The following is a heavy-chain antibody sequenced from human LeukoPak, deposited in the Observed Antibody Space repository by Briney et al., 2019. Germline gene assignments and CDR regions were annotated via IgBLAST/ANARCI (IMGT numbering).Heavy chain of an antibody. CDR2: IYTSGST. CDR3: ARAPISFGFEVAFDI. D-gene: IGHD3-9*01. V-gene: IGHV4-39*07. Sequence: SETLSLTCTVSGGSISSSSYYWGWIRQPPGKGLEWIGRIYTSGSTNYNPSLKSRVTMSVDTSKNQFSLKLSSVTAADTAVYYCARAPISFGFEVAFDIWGQGTMVTVSS. J-gene: IGHJ3*02. CDR1: GGSISSSSYY.